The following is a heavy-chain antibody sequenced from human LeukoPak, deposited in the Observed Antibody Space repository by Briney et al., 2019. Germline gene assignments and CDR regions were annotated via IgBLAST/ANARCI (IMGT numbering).Heavy chain of an antibody. J-gene: IGHJ4*02. CDR2: IPYDGYDK. D-gene: IGHD2-21*01. CDR3: ARDFFPIVDSTWYEIGY. CDR1: GFTFNDYA. V-gene: IGHV3-30-3*01. Sequence: PGGSLRLSCAASGFTFNDYAMYWVRQAPGKGLKGVTLIPYDGYDKSYGDSVRGRFTISRDNSRNTLYLQMDSLRSEDTAVYYCARDFFPIVDSTWYEIGYWGQGTLVTVSS.